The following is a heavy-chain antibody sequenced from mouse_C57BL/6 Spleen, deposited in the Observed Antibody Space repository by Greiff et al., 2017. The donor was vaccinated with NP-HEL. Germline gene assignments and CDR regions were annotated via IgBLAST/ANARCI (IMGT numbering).Heavy chain of an antibody. V-gene: IGHV1-19*01. CDR1: GYTFTDYY. CDR3: ASTTVVAYYFDY. D-gene: IGHD1-1*01. J-gene: IGHJ2*01. Sequence: EVQLQQSGPVLVKPGAPVKMSCKASGYTFTDYYMNWVKQSHGKSLEWIGVINPYNGGTSYNQKFKGKATLTVDKSSSTAYMELNSLTSEDSAVYYCASTTVVAYYFDYWGQGTTLTVSS. CDR2: INPYNGGT.